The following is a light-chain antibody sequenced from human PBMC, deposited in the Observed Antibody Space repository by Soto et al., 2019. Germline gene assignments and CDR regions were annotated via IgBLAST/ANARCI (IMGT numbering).Light chain of an antibody. CDR1: SSNIGINS. J-gene: IGLJ1*01. CDR2: NDN. CDR3: AAWDDSLNGYV. Sequence: QAVVTQPPSASRTPGQRVTISCSGSSSNIGINSVSWYQQLPGTAPKLLIYNDNQRPSGVPDRFSGSKSGTSASLVISGLQSGDEADYYCAAWDDSLNGYVFGTGTKLTVL. V-gene: IGLV1-44*01.